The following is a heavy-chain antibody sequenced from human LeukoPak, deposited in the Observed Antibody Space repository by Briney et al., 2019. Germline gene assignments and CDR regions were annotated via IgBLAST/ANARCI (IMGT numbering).Heavy chain of an antibody. J-gene: IGHJ4*02. CDR3: ARGPVEMTTIADY. CDR1: GFTFSSYA. D-gene: IGHD5-24*01. Sequence: PGGSLRLSCAASGFTFSSYAMSWVRQAPGKGLEWVSAISGSGGSTYYADSVKGRFTISRDNSKNTLYLQMNSLRAEDTAVYYCARGPVEMTTIADYWGQGTLVTVSS. CDR2: ISGSGGST. V-gene: IGHV3-23*01.